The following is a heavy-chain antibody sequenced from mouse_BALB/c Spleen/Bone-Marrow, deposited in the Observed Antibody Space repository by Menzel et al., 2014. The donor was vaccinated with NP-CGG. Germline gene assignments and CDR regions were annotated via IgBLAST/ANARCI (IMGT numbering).Heavy chain of an antibody. CDR2: ISSGSSTI. Sequence: EVKLMESGGGLVQPGGSRKLSCAASGFTFSSFGMHWVRQAPEKGLEWVAYISSGSSTIFYADTVKGRFTDSRDNPKNTLFLQMTSLRSEDTAMYFCTRGGNWDDFDSWGQGTTLTVSS. CDR3: TRGGNWDDFDS. J-gene: IGHJ2*01. CDR1: GFTFSSFG. D-gene: IGHD4-1*01. V-gene: IGHV5-17*02.